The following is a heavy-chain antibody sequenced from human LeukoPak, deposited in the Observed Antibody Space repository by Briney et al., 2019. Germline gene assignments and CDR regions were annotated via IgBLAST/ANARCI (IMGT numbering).Heavy chain of an antibody. CDR3: AKDQGYSYTSIDY. Sequence: GGSLRLSCAASGFTFSIYAMSWVRQAPGKGLEWVSAISGSGGSTYYADSVKGRFTISRDNSKNTLYLQMNSLRADDTAVHYCAKDQGYSYTSIDYWGQGTLVTVSS. J-gene: IGHJ4*02. CDR1: GFTFSIYA. V-gene: IGHV3-23*01. CDR2: ISGSGGST. D-gene: IGHD5-18*01.